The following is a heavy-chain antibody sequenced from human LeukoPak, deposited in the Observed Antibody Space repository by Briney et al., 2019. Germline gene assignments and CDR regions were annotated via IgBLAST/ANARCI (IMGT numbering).Heavy chain of an antibody. V-gene: IGHV4-38-2*01. J-gene: IGHJ5*02. CDR3: ARTSSVDTALVGVHWFDP. Sequence: PSETLSLTCAVSGDSITSGYYWAWIRQPPGKGLEWIGSIFHSGSTYLNPSLRSRVTISLNTSKNHLSLILSSMTAADTAVYYCARTSSVDTALVGVHWFDPWGQGTLVTVSS. CDR1: GDSITSGYY. D-gene: IGHD5-18*01. CDR2: IFHSGST.